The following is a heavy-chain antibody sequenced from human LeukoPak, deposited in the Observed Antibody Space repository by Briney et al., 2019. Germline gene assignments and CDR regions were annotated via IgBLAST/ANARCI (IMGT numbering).Heavy chain of an antibody. CDR1: GDSLISNY. V-gene: IGHV4-59*01. CDR2: IYHSGST. D-gene: IGHD1-1*01. CDR3: ARVGGTNYYYYGMDV. Sequence: PSETLSLTCTVSGDSLISNYWSWIRQPPGKGLEWIGYIYHSGSTNYNPSLKSRVTISVDTSKNQFSLKLSSVTAADTAVYYCARVGGTNYYYYGMDVWGQGTTVTVSS. J-gene: IGHJ6*02.